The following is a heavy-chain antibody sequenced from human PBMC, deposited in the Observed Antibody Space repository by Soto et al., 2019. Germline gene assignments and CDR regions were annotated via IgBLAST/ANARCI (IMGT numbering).Heavy chain of an antibody. Sequence: QVHLVQSGAEVKKPGASVKVSCKASGYTFTGHYMHWVRQAPGQGLEWMGWINPNSVGTNYAQKFQGRVTMTRDTSISTAYMELSRLRSDDTAVYYCAREPMVRAAHGFDIWGQGTMVTVSS. CDR3: AREPMVRAAHGFDI. V-gene: IGHV1-2*02. CDR1: GYTFTGHY. J-gene: IGHJ3*02. CDR2: INPNSVGT. D-gene: IGHD3-10*01.